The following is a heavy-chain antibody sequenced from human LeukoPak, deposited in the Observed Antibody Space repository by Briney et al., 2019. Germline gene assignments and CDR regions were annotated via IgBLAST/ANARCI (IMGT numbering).Heavy chain of an antibody. V-gene: IGHV4-34*01. CDR2: INHSRST. CDR1: GGSFSGYY. J-gene: IGHJ4*02. D-gene: IGHD3-10*01. Sequence: SETLSLTCAVYGGSFSGYYWSWIRQPPGKGLEWIGKINHSRSTNYNPSLKSRITISVDTSKNQFSLKLSSVTAADTAVYYCARSGYGSGTSFDYWGQGTLVTVSS. CDR3: ARSGYGSGTSFDY.